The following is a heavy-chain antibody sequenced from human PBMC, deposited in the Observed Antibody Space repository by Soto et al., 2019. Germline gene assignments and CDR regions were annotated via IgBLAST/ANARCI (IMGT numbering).Heavy chain of an antibody. Sequence: QVQLVQSGAELKKPGSSVKVSCKASGDTFSFYTINWVRQAPGLGLEWMGRVNPILSMSNYAQKFQGRVTMTADKPTSTAYTELRSLSTEDTAFYYCATSYGSGYRAVDYWGQGALVTVSS. V-gene: IGHV1-69*02. CDR3: ATSYGSGYRAVDY. D-gene: IGHD3-10*01. CDR2: VNPILSMS. J-gene: IGHJ4*02. CDR1: GDTFSFYT.